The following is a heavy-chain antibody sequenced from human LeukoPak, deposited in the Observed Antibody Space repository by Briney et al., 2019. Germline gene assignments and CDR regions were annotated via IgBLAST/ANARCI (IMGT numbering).Heavy chain of an antibody. CDR1: GFTFSSYA. CDR3: ARDSEVGATDY. Sequence: GGSLRLSCAASGFTFSSYAMHWVRQAPGKGLGYVSAISSNGGSTYYANSVKGRFTISRDNSKNTLYLQMGSLRAEDMAVYYCARDSEVGATDYWGQGTLVTVSS. D-gene: IGHD1-26*01. J-gene: IGHJ4*02. CDR2: ISSNGGST. V-gene: IGHV3-64*01.